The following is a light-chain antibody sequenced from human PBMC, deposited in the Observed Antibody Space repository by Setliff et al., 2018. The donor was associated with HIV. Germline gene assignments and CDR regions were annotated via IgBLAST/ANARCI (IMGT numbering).Light chain of an antibody. CDR1: SSDVGGYNY. Sequence: QSALTQPDSVSGSPGQSITITCTGTSSDVGGYNYVSWYQQHQGKAPKLMISEVSNRPSGVSNRFSGSKSGNTASLTISGLQAEYEADYYCSSYTSNSPYVFGTGTKATV. CDR3: SSYTSNSPYV. J-gene: IGLJ1*01. V-gene: IGLV2-14*01. CDR2: EVS.